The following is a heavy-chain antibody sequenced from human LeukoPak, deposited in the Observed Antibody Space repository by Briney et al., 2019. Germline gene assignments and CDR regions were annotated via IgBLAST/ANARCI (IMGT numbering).Heavy chain of an antibody. CDR3: ARVKAVAGTYFDY. CDR1: GFTFSIYS. D-gene: IGHD6-19*01. Sequence: GGSLRLSCAASGFTFSIYSMNWVRQAPGKGLEWVSSISSSSSYIYYADSVKGRFTISRDNAKNSLYLQMNSLRAEDTAVYYCARVKAVAGTYFDYWGQGTLVTVSS. V-gene: IGHV3-21*01. J-gene: IGHJ4*02. CDR2: ISSSSSYI.